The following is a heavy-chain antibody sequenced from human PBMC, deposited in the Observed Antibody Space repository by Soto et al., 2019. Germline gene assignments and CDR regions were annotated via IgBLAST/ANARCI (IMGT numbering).Heavy chain of an antibody. D-gene: IGHD6-13*01. J-gene: IGHJ6*02. Sequence: GGSLRLSCAASGFTFSSYGMHWVRQAPGKGLEWVAVIWYDGSNKYYADSVKGRFTISRDNSKNTLYLQMNRLRAEDTAVYYCAGSPAAGPIAYYYYGMDVWGQGTTVTVSS. CDR2: IWYDGSNK. V-gene: IGHV3-33*01. CDR1: GFTFSSYG. CDR3: AGSPAAGPIAYYYYGMDV.